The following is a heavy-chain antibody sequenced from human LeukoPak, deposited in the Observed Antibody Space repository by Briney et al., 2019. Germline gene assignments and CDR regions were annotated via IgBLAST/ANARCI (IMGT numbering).Heavy chain of an antibody. CDR2: IVPIFGTA. D-gene: IGHD3-22*01. Sequence: GASVKVSCKASGGTFSSYAISWVRQAPGQGLEWMGGIVPIFGTANYAQKFQGRVTITTDESTSTAYMELSSLRSEDTAVYYCAIHSSGYYGYMDVWGKGTTVTVSS. J-gene: IGHJ6*03. V-gene: IGHV1-69*05. CDR1: GGTFSSYA. CDR3: AIHSSGYYGYMDV.